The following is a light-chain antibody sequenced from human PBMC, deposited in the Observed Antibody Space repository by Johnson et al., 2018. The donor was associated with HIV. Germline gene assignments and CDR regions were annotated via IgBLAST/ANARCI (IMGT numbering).Light chain of an antibody. CDR2: ENN. CDR3: GTWDSSLSAYV. J-gene: IGLJ1*01. Sequence: QSILTQPPSVSAAPVQKVTISCSGSSSDMGNYAVSWYQQLPGTAPKLLIYENNKRPSGIPDRFSGSKSGTSATLGITGLQTGDEADYYCGTWDSSLSAYVFGTGTKVTVL. V-gene: IGLV1-51*02. CDR1: SSDMGNYA.